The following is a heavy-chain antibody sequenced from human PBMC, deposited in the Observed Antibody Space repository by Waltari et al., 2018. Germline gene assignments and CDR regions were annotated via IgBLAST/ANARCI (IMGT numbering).Heavy chain of an antibody. CDR2: IWYDGSNK. Sequence: QVQLVESGGGVVQPGRSLRLSCAASGFNFSNYGMHWVRQAPGKGLEWVAIIWYDGSNKYYADSVKGRFTISRDNSKNMLSLQMNSLRVEDTAMYYCAANFDFWGQGTLVTVSS. J-gene: IGHJ4*02. CDR3: AANFDF. CDR1: GFNFSNYG. V-gene: IGHV3-33*08.